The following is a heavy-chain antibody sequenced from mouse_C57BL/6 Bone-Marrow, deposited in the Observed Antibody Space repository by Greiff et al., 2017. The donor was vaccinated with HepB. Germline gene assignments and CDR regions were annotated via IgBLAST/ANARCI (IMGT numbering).Heavy chain of an antibody. CDR3: ARSITTVVANAMDY. Sequence: EVKLMESGGGLVQPGGSLKLSCAASGFTFSDYGMAWVRQAPRKGPEWVAFISNLAYSIYYADTVTGRFTISRENAKNTLYLEMSSLRSEDTAMYYCARSITTVVANAMDYWGQGTSVAVSS. J-gene: IGHJ4*01. D-gene: IGHD1-1*01. CDR2: ISNLAYSI. CDR1: GFTFSDYG. V-gene: IGHV5-15*01.